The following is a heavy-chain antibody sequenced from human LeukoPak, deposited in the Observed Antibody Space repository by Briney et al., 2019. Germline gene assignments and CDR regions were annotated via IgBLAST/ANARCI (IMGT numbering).Heavy chain of an antibody. CDR1: GDSITSFY. CDR3: AAAPILRGEGGEHYKYGMDV. V-gene: IGHV4-4*07. D-gene: IGHD2-2*02. CDR2: IYTSGSP. J-gene: IGHJ6*02. Sequence: SETLSLTCTVSGDSITSFYLTWIRQPAGKGLEWIGRIYTSGSPHYNPSLKSRVTMSIDTSKNQFSLKLTSVTAADTAVYYCAAAPILRGEGGEHYKYGMDVWGQGTTVIVSS.